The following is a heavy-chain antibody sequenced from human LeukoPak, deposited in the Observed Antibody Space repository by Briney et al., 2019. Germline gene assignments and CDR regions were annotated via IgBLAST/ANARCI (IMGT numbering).Heavy chain of an antibody. D-gene: IGHD2-8*01. CDR2: INPSGGST. V-gene: IGHV1-46*01. Sequence: ASVKVSCKASGYTFTSYYMHWVRQAPGQGLEWMGIINPSGGSTSYAQKFQGRVTMTRDTSTSTVYMELSSLRSEDTAVYYCAREGRVLMVYAIHYYYGMDVWGQGTTVTVSS. CDR1: GYTFTSYY. J-gene: IGHJ6*02. CDR3: AREGRVLMVYAIHYYYGMDV.